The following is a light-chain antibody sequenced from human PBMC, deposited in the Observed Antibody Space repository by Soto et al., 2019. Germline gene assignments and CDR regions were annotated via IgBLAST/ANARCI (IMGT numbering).Light chain of an antibody. V-gene: IGLV2-14*01. CDR3: SSYTSSSTYV. J-gene: IGLJ1*01. CDR1: SSDVSRYNY. Sequence: QSALTQPASVSVSPGQSITISCTGTSSDVSRYNYVSWYQQHPGKVPKLMIYEVSNRPSGVSNRFSGSKSGNTASLTISGLQAEDEADYYCSSYTSSSTYVFGTGTKVTVL. CDR2: EVS.